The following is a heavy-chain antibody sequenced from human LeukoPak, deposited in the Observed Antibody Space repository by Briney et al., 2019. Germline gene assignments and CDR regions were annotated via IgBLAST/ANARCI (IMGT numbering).Heavy chain of an antibody. D-gene: IGHD3-10*01. CDR2: MNPNSGNT. J-gene: IGHJ4*02. V-gene: IGHV1-8*01. CDR3: ARYYGSGSAQGDY. CDR1: GYTFTSYD. Sequence: ASVTVSFTASGYTFTSYDINWVRQATGQGLEWMGWMNPNSGNTGYAQKFQGRVTMTRNTSISTAYMELSSLRSEDTAVYYCARYYGSGSAQGDYWGQGTLVTVSS.